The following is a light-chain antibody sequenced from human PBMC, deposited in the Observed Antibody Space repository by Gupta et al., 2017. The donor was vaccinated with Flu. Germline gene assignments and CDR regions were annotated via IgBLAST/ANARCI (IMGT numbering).Light chain of an antibody. CDR1: HSHIDSYTDKNN. CDR2: WAS. V-gene: IGKV4-1*01. J-gene: IGKJ4*01. CDR3: QQCENVPIT. Sequence: GETATLEGKSSHSHIDSYTDKNNLAWYQQKPGQTPRLLIYWASTRESGVPDRFSGSGSGTEVTLTISRLKAEDGAVYYGQQCENVPITFGRGTKVEI.